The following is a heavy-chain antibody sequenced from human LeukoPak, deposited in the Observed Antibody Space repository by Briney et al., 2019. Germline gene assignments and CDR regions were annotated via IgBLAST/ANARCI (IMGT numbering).Heavy chain of an antibody. J-gene: IGHJ4*02. Sequence: GSLRLSCAASGFTFSSYAMSWVRQAPGKGLEWIGYIYYSGSTNYNPSLKSRVTISVDTSKNQFSLKLSSVTAADTAVYYCARMGAWGSGSYYPYYFDYWGQGTLVTVSS. CDR1: GFTFSSYA. CDR2: IYYSGST. CDR3: ARMGAWGSGSYYPYYFDY. D-gene: IGHD3-10*01. V-gene: IGHV4-59*01.